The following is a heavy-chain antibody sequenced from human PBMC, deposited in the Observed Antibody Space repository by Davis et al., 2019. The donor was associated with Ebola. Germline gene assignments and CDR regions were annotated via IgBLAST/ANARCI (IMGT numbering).Heavy chain of an antibody. V-gene: IGHV3-23*01. CDR3: AKGREIVGATFDY. CDR1: GFTFNNYA. CDR2: IDGGGGDT. Sequence: GESLKISCAGSGFTFNNYAMSWVRQAPGKGLEWVSGIDGGGGDTYYADSVKGRFTISRDNSHNMLYLQMNSPRAEDTAVYYCAKGREIVGATFDYWGQGTLVTVSS. D-gene: IGHD1-26*01. J-gene: IGHJ4*02.